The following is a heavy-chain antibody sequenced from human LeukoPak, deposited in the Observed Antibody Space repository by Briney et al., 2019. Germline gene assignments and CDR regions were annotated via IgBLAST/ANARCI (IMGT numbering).Heavy chain of an antibody. Sequence: PSETLSLTCTVSGGSISSYYWSWIRQPPGKGLEWIGYIYYSGSTNYNPSLKSRVTISVDTSKNQFSLKLSSVTAADTAVYYCARLGGLRWDLWYFDLWGRGTLVTVSS. CDR3: ARLGGLRWDLWYFDL. J-gene: IGHJ2*01. CDR2: IYYSGST. CDR1: GGSISSYY. D-gene: IGHD4-23*01. V-gene: IGHV4-59*01.